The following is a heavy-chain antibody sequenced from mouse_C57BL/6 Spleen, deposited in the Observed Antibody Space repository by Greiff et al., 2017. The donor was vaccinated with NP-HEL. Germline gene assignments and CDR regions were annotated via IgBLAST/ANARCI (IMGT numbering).Heavy chain of an antibody. CDR2: IRNKANGYTT. V-gene: IGHV7-3*01. D-gene: IGHD4-1*01. CDR3: ASLWDVGFAY. J-gene: IGHJ3*01. Sequence: EVMLVESGGGLVQPGGSLSLSCAASGFTFTDYYMSWVRQPPGKALEWLGFIRNKANGYTTEYSASVKGRFTISRDNSQSILYLQMNALRAEDSATYHCASLWDVGFAYWGQGTLVTVSA. CDR1: GFTFTDYY.